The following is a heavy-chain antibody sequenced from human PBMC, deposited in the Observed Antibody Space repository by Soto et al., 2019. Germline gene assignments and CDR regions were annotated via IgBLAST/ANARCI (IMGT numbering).Heavy chain of an antibody. Sequence: QITLKESGPTLVRPPQTLTLTCTFSGFSLTSGVGVGWIRQPPGKALEWLALIYWDDDKRYSPSLKNRLTIPKATSKTQVVLTRTNVGPVDTATYFCAHIDPEIVTVGGHGGFDYWGQGTLVTVSS. CDR3: AHIDPEIVTVGGHGGFDY. D-gene: IGHD5-12*01. J-gene: IGHJ4*02. CDR1: GFSLTSGVG. CDR2: IYWDDDK. V-gene: IGHV2-5*02.